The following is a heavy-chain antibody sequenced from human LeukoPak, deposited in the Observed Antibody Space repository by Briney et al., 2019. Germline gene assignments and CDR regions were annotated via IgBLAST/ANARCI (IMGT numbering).Heavy chain of an antibody. V-gene: IGHV3-33*01. CDR3: ARDGAYSCTY. J-gene: IGHJ4*02. CDR2: ICHDGNTK. CDR1: GVTFNDYG. D-gene: IGHD5-18*01. Sequence: GGTLRLSCAASGVTFNDYGMHWVRQAPGKGLEWVAIICHDGNTKYYAASVRGRFTISRDNSKNTLYLEMNSLRADATAVYYCARDGAYSCTYWGEGALVIVSS.